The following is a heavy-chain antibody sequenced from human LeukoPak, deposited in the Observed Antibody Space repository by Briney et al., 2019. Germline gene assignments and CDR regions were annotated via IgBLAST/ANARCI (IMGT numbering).Heavy chain of an antibody. CDR2: IIPIFGIA. CDR1: GGTFSSYA. Sequence: ASVEVSCKASGGTFSSYAISWVRQAPGQGLEWMGRIIPIFGIANYAQKFQGRVTITADKSTSTAYMELSSLRSEDTAVYYCARDTYYYDSSGYYFDYWGQGTLVTVSS. CDR3: ARDTYYYDSSGYYFDY. J-gene: IGHJ4*02. D-gene: IGHD3-22*01. V-gene: IGHV1-69*04.